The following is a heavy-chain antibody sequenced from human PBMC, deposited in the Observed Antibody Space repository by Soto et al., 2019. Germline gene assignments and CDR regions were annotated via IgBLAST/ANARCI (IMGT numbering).Heavy chain of an antibody. CDR2: INHSGST. CDR1: GGSFSGYY. CDR3: ARVTGMDV. D-gene: IGHD2-21*02. V-gene: IGHV4-34*01. Sequence: SETLSLTCAVYGGSFSGYYWSWIRQPPGRGLEWIGEINHSGSTDYSPSLKRRVTISVDTSMKQFSLNLSSVTAADTAVYYCARVTGMDVWGQGTTVTVSS. J-gene: IGHJ6*02.